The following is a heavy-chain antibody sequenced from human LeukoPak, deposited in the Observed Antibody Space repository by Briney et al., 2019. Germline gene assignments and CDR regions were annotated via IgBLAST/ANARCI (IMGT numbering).Heavy chain of an antibody. CDR1: GLTFSNYA. CDR2: ISYDGSNK. D-gene: IGHD1-26*01. Sequence: GGSLRLSCAGSGLTFSNYAMHWVRQAPGKGLEWVAVISYDGSNKYYADSVKGRFTISRDNSKNTLYLRMNSLRTEDKAVYYCARAGGLVGARDPYYFDYWGQGTLVTVSS. J-gene: IGHJ4*02. CDR3: ARAGGLVGARDPYYFDY. V-gene: IGHV3-30-3*01.